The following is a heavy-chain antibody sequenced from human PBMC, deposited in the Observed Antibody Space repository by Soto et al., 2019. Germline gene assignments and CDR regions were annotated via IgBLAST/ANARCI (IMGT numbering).Heavy chain of an antibody. CDR1: GFTFREYG. CDR3: TRAPLRCSGGSCYSADS. D-gene: IGHD2-15*01. V-gene: IGHV3-49*04. J-gene: IGHJ4*02. CDR2: IRSGRYGATT. Sequence: EVQLVESGGGLGQPGRSLRLSCTTSGFTFREYGMSWVRQAPGKGLDWLAFIRSGRYGATTEYAASVKGRFSVSRDDSNSIAYLQMNNLETDDTAVYYCTRAPLRCSGGSCYSADSWGRGTLVTVSS.